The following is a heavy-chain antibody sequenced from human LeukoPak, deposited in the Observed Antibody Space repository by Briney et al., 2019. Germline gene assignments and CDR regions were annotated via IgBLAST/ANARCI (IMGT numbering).Heavy chain of an antibody. CDR1: GGSISSSNW. D-gene: IGHD3-22*01. J-gene: IGHJ3*02. Sequence: SETLSLTCAVSGGSISSSNWWSWVRQPPGKGLEWIGEILHSGSTNYNPSLKSRVTISVDKSKNQFSLKLSSVTAADTAVYFCARGPYSYDSSGAFDIWGQGTMVTVSS. V-gene: IGHV4-4*02. CDR2: ILHSGST. CDR3: ARGPYSYDSSGAFDI.